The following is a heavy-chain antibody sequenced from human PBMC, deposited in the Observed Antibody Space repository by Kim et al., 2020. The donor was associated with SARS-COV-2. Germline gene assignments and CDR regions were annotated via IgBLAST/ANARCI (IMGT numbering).Heavy chain of an antibody. V-gene: IGHV1-18*04. CDR3: ARDERKLRYFDWLSGASGLLGVDFDY. D-gene: IGHD3-9*01. CDR1: GYTFTSYG. Sequence: ASVKVSCKASGYTFTSYGISWVRQAPGQGLEWMGWISAYNGNTNYAQKLQGRVTMTTDTSTSTAYMELRSLRSDDTAVYYCARDERKLRYFDWLSGASGLLGVDFDYWGQGTLVTVSS. CDR2: ISAYNGNT. J-gene: IGHJ4*02.